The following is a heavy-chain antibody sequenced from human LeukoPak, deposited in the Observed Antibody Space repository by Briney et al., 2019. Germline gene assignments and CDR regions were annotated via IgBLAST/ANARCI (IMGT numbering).Heavy chain of an antibody. V-gene: IGHV1-69*06. D-gene: IGHD3-9*01. CDR1: GGTFSSYA. CDR2: IIPIFGTA. J-gene: IGHJ3*02. Sequence: SVKVSCKASGGTFSSYAISWVRQAPGQGLEWMGGIIPIFGTANYAQKFQGRVTITADKSTSTAYMELSSQRSEDTAVYYCARGTSSNYDILTGYYNVRQDAFDIWGQGTMVTVSS. CDR3: ARGTSSNYDILTGYYNVRQDAFDI.